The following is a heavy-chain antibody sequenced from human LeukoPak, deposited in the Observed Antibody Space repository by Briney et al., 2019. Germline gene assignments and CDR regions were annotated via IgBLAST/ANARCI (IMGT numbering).Heavy chain of an antibody. CDR1: GFTFSNYG. D-gene: IGHD4/OR15-4a*01. V-gene: IGHV3-30-3*01. CDR3: ARDVGAIPLGFDY. J-gene: IGHJ4*02. Sequence: GGSLRLSCAASGFTFSNYGLHWVRQAPGKGLEWVAFMSYDGSKKYYADSVKGRFTISRDNSKDTLYLQMNSLRAEDTAVYYCARDVGAIPLGFDYWGQGTLVTVSS. CDR2: MSYDGSKK.